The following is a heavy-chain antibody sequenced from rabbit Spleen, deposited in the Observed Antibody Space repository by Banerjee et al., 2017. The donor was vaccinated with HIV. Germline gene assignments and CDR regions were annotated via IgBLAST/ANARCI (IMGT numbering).Heavy chain of an antibody. Sequence: QEQLEESGGGLVKPEGSLTLTCTASGFSFSSSYWICWVRQAPGKGLEWIACIYAGSSGSTYYASWAKGRFIISKTSSTTVTLQMTSLTAADTATYFCARDSSASNCYAWDLWGPGTLVTVS. CDR2: IYAGSSGST. J-gene: IGHJ4*01. CDR3: ARDSSASNCYAWDL. D-gene: IGHD6-1*01. V-gene: IGHV1S45*01. CDR1: GFSFSSSYW.